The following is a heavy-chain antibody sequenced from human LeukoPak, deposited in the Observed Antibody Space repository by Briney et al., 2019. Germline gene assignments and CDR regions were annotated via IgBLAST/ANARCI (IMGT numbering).Heavy chain of an antibody. CDR1: GFTFSSYA. D-gene: IGHD5-12*01. Sequence: PGRSLRLSCAASGFTFSSYAMHWVRQAPGKGLEWVAVISYDGSNKYYADSVKGRFTISRDNSKNTLYLQMNSLRAEDTAVYYCARIMSGYDMMWGPEALYYYGMDVWGQGTTVTVSS. CDR2: ISYDGSNK. J-gene: IGHJ6*02. V-gene: IGHV3-30-3*01. CDR3: ARIMSGYDMMWGPEALYYYGMDV.